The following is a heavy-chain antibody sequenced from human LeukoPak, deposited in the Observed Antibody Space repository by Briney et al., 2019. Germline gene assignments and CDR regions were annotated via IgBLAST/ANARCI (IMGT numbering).Heavy chain of an antibody. V-gene: IGHV4-4*07. D-gene: IGHD6-13*01. J-gene: IGHJ3*02. Sequence: SETLSLTCTVSGGSISSYYWSWIRQPAGKGLEWIGRIYTSGSTNYNPSLKSRVTMSVDTSKNQFSLKLSSVTAADTAVYYCARVGLAAAGTSAFDIWGQGTMVTVSS. CDR2: IYTSGST. CDR1: GGSISSYY. CDR3: ARVGLAAAGTSAFDI.